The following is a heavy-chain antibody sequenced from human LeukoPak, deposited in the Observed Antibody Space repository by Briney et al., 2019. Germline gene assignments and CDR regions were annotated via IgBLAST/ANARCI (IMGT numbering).Heavy chain of an antibody. CDR2: IIPIFGIA. D-gene: IGHD3-22*01. CDR1: GGTFSSYA. J-gene: IGHJ4*02. Sequence: ASVKLSCKASGGTFSSYAISWVRQAPGQGLEWMGRIIPIFGIANYAQKFQGRVTITADKSTSTAYMELSSLRSEDTAVYYCARERGTYYYDSSGYYSWGQGTLVTVSS. CDR3: ARERGTYYYDSSGYYS. V-gene: IGHV1-69*04.